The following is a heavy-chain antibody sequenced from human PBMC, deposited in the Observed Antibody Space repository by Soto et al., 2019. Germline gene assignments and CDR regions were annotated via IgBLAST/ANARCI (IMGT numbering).Heavy chain of an antibody. Sequence: QVQLQESGPGLVKPSQTLSLTCTVSGGSISSGDYYWSWIRQPPGKGLEWIGYIYYSGSTYYNPSLKSRVTISVDTSKNQFSLKLSSVTAADTAVYYCARADDYGDYYYYGMDIWGQGTTVTVSS. CDR1: GGSISSGDYY. CDR3: ARADDYGDYYYYGMDI. D-gene: IGHD4-17*01. J-gene: IGHJ6*02. V-gene: IGHV4-30-4*01. CDR2: IYYSGST.